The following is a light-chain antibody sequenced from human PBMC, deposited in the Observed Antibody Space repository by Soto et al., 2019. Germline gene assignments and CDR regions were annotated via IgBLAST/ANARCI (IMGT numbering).Light chain of an antibody. Sequence: QSVLTQPPSASGSPGQSVTISCTGTSSDVGGYNYVSWYQQHPGKAPKLVIYEVTKRPSGVPDRFSGSKSDNTASLTVSGLQAEDEADYYCTSYAGSNNLVVFGGGTKVTVL. CDR3: TSYAGSNNLVV. V-gene: IGLV2-8*01. CDR1: SSDVGGYNY. CDR2: EVT. J-gene: IGLJ2*01.